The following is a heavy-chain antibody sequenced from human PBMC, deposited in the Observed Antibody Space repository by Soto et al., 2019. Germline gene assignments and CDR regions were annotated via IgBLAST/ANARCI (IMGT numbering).Heavy chain of an antibody. D-gene: IGHD3-16*01. CDR1: GGSISSSSYY. CDR2: IYYSGST. CDR3: AIHPRNMLTFGEEYFQH. V-gene: IGHV4-39*01. J-gene: IGHJ1*01. Sequence: PSETLSLTCTVSGGSISSSSYYWGWIRQPPGKGLEWIGSIYYSGSTYYNPSLKSRVTISVDTSKNQFSLKLSSVTAADTAVYYCAIHPRNMLTFGEEYFQHWGQGTLVTVS.